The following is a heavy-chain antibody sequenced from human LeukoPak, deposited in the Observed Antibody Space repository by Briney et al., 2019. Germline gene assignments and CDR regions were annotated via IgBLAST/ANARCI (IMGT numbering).Heavy chain of an antibody. V-gene: IGHV3-20*04. CDR2: INWNDGST. Sequence: PGGSLRLSCAASGFTFDDYGMSWVRQAPGKGLEWVSGINWNDGSTGYADSVKGRFTISRDNAKNSLYLQMNSLRAEDTALYYCARRWIVVVIPGNDAFDIWGQGTMVTVSS. CDR1: GFTFDDYG. D-gene: IGHD3-22*01. J-gene: IGHJ3*02. CDR3: ARRWIVVVIPGNDAFDI.